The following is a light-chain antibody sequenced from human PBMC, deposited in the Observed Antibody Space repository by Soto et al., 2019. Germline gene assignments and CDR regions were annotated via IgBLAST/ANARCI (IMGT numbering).Light chain of an antibody. J-gene: IGKJ5*01. CDR2: GAS. CDR3: QHYDCLPIT. V-gene: IGKV3-20*01. Sequence: VLKQSPGTLSLSPRERATLSCRDSQSVSSNYLAWYQQRPGQAPRLLIHGASSRATGIPDRFSVSVYGTAGTITISRLEAEDVTVFDGQHYDCLPITFGQGTRLEIK. CDR1: QSVSSNY.